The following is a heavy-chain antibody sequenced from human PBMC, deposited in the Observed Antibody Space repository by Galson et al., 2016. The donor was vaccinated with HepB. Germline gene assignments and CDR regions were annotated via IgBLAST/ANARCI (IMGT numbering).Heavy chain of an antibody. CDR2: IYPGDSDT. CDR3: ARRDSGWPLFDY. V-gene: IGHV5-51*01. D-gene: IGHD6-19*01. CDR1: GYTFTNHW. Sequence: QSGAEVKKPGESLKISCQGSGYTFTNHWIGWVRQMPGKGLEWLGIIYPGDSDTRYSPSFQGQVTISADKSTRTAYLQWSSLKASDTAVYYCARRDSGWPLFDYWGQGTLLTFSS. J-gene: IGHJ4*02.